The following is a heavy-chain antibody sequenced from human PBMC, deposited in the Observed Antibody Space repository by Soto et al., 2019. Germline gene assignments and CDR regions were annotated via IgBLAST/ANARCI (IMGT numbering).Heavy chain of an antibody. CDR2: IIPILGIA. CDR3: ARQYCSGGSCPSYYFDY. Sequence: QVQLVQSGAEVKKPGSSVKVSCKASGGTFSSYTISWVRQAPGQGLERMGRIIPILGIANYAQKFQGRVTITADKSTSTAYMELSSLRSEDTAVYYCARQYCSGGSCPSYYFDYWGQGTLVTVSS. J-gene: IGHJ4*02. CDR1: GGTFSSYT. D-gene: IGHD2-15*01. V-gene: IGHV1-69*02.